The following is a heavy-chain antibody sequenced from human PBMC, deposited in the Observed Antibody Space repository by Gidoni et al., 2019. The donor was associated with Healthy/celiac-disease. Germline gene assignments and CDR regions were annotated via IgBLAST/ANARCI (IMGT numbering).Heavy chain of an antibody. CDR1: GFTFSSYA. V-gene: IGHV3-30*04. CDR2: ISYDGSNK. J-gene: IGHJ4*02. CDR3: ARDRGIAVAGGYFDY. Sequence: QVQLVASGGGVVQPGRSLRLSCAASGFTFSSYAMHWVRQAPGKGLEWVAVISYDGSNKYYADSVKGRFTISRDNSKNTLYLQMNSLRAEDTAVYYCARDRGIAVAGGYFDYWGQGTLVTVSS. D-gene: IGHD6-19*01.